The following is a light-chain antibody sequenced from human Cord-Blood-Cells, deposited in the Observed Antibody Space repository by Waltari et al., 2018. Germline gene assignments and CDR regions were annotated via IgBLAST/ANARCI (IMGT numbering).Light chain of an antibody. V-gene: IGLV3-19*01. CDR2: GKN. CDR3: NSRDSSGNHLV. CDR1: SLRRYY. J-gene: IGLJ3*02. Sequence: SSELTQDSAVSVALGQTVRTTCHGDSLRRYYASWYQQKPGQAPVLVIYGKNNRPSGIPDRFSGSSSGNTASLTITGAQAEDEADYYCNSRDSSGNHLVFGGGTKLTVL.